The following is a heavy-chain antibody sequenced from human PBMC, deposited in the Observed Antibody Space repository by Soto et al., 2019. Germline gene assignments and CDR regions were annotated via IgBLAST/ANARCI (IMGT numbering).Heavy chain of an antibody. Sequence: PGGSLRLSCAASGFTFSSYGMHWVRQAPGKGLEWVAVISYDGSNKYYADSVKGRFTISRDNSKNTLYLQMNSLRAEDTAVYYCAKDPVTAMAYYYYGMDVWGQGTTVTVSS. D-gene: IGHD5-18*01. CDR1: GFTFSSYG. CDR3: AKDPVTAMAYYYYGMDV. CDR2: ISYDGSNK. J-gene: IGHJ6*02. V-gene: IGHV3-30*18.